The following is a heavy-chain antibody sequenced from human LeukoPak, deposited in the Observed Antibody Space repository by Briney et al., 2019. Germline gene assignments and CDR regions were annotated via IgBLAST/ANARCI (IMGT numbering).Heavy chain of an antibody. V-gene: IGHV4-34*01. D-gene: IGHD3-22*01. CDR3: ASCLSYYYDSSGHQVRDAFDI. CDR2: INHSGTT. Sequence: TSETLSLTCAVYGASFSGYYWSWIRQPPGKGLEWIGEINHSGTTDYNPSLKGRVTISVDTSKNQFSLKLSSVTAADTAVYYCASCLSYYYDSSGHQVRDAFDIWGQGTMVTVSS. CDR1: GASFSGYY. J-gene: IGHJ3*02.